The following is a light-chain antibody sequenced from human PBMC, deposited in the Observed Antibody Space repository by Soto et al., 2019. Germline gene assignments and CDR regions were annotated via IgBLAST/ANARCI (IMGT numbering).Light chain of an antibody. V-gene: IGLV2-14*03. CDR3: CSYTSSSAVI. CDR1: SSDVGSYNY. Sequence: QSALTQPASMSGSLGQSITISCTGTSSDVGSYNYVSWYQHHPGKALKVLIYDVNHRPSGVSNRFSGSKSGSTASLTISGLQAEDEADYFCCSYTSSSAVIFGGGTQVTVL. J-gene: IGLJ2*01. CDR2: DVN.